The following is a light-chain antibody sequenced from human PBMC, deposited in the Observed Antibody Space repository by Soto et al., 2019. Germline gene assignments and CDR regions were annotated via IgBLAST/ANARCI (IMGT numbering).Light chain of an antibody. J-gene: IGKJ2*01. Sequence: ELGGTQSPGALSLSPRERATVSCMASQSVSYTSLASYHQKPGQAPRLLVYGASGRATGIPDTFSGSGAGTDFTLTISSLEPEDFGVYYCQRYSDSPMYTFGQGTKLEIK. CDR3: QRYSDSPMYT. CDR2: GAS. V-gene: IGKV3-20*01. CDR1: QSVSYTS.